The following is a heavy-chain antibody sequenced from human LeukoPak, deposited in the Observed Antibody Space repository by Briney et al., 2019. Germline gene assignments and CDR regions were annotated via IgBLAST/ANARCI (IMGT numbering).Heavy chain of an antibody. CDR1: GGSFSGYY. V-gene: IGHV4-34*01. J-gene: IGHJ5*02. CDR3: ARVGGFQSIAAAGLDP. D-gene: IGHD6-13*01. CDR2: INHSGST. Sequence: SETLSLPCAVYGGSFSGYYWSRIRQPPGKGLEWIGEINHSGSTNYNPSLKSRVTISVDTSKNQFSLKLSSVTAADTAVYYCARVGGFQSIAAAGLDPWGQGTLVTVSS.